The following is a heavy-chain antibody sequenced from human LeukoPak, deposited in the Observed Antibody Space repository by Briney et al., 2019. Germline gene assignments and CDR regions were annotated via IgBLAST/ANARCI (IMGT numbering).Heavy chain of an antibody. CDR3: AKGGVSNIGRWYGDYFDD. D-gene: IGHD6-13*01. V-gene: IGHV3-30*18. J-gene: IGHJ4*02. CDR2: ISADGSNK. Sequence: PGGSLRLSCEAAGFTFSSYGMHWVRQAPGKGLEWVAVISADGSNKHYADSVKGRFTISRDNSKNTLFLQLNSLRAEDTAVYYSAKGGVSNIGRWYGDYFDDGREGTLATVPS. CDR1: GFTFSSYG.